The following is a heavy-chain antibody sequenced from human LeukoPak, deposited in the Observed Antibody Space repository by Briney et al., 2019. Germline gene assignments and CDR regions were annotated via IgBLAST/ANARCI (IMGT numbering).Heavy chain of an antibody. V-gene: IGHV1-69*05. CDR2: IIPIFGTA. Sequence: SVKVSCKASGGTFSSYAISWVRQAPGQGLEWMGGIIPIFGTANYAQKFQGRVTITTDESTSTAYMELSSLRSEDTAVYYCASDRKGRGYFVYWGQGTLVTVSS. J-gene: IGHJ4*02. D-gene: IGHD1-26*01. CDR1: GGTFSSYA. CDR3: ASDRKGRGYFVY.